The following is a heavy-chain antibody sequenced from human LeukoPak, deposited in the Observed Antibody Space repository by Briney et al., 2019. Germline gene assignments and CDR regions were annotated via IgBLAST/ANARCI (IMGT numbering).Heavy chain of an antibody. CDR3: AREWRGAFDY. CDR1: GFTFSTYT. CDR2: ISSSRGTI. J-gene: IGHJ4*02. Sequence: GGSLRLSCATSGFTFSTYTMNWVRQAPGKGLEWVSYISSSRGTIYYADSVKGRFTISRDNAKNSLYLQMNSLRAEDTAVYYCAREWRGAFDYWGQGTLVTVSS. D-gene: IGHD4/OR15-4a*01. V-gene: IGHV3-48*01.